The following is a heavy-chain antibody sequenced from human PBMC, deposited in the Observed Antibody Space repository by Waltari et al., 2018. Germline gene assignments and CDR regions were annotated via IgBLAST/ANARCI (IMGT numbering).Heavy chain of an antibody. CDR3: ATWGRDDYIWGSYHEVTDIDY. J-gene: IGHJ4*02. CDR1: GYTFTDYY. CDR2: VDAEDGET. V-gene: IGHV1-69-2*01. Sequence: EVQLVQSGAEVKKPGATVKISCKVSGYTFTDYYMHWVQQAPVKGLEWMGLVDAEDGETIYAEKFQSRVTITADTSTDTAYMELSSLRSEDTAVYYCATWGRDDYIWGSYHEVTDIDYWGQGTLVTVSS. D-gene: IGHD3-16*02.